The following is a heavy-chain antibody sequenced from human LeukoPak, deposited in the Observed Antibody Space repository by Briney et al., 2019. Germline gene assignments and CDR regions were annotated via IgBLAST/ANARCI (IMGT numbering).Heavy chain of an antibody. CDR3: AKGRDYYDSSSPLSE. J-gene: IGHJ4*02. CDR1: GFTFSSYA. V-gene: IGHV3-23*01. Sequence: GGSLRLSCAASGFTFSSYAMSWVRQPPGKGLEWVSAISGSGGSTYYADSVKGRFTISRDNSKNTLYLQMNSLRAEDTAVYYCAKGRDYYDSSSPLSEWGQGTLVTVSS. D-gene: IGHD3-22*01. CDR2: ISGSGGST.